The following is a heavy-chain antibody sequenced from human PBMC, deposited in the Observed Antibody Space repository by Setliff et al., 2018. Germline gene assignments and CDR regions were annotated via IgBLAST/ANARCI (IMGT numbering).Heavy chain of an antibody. CDR1: GFSFSDYY. Sequence: LRLSCAASGFSFSDYYMSWVRQAPGKGLEWVGFIRYDGSYEYYADSVQGRFTISRDNSKNTLFLHMNNLRPEDTALYYCAKASLAYSFGYYFDSWGQGALVTVSS. CDR3: AKASLAYSFGYYFDS. V-gene: IGHV3-30*02. J-gene: IGHJ4*01. D-gene: IGHD5-18*01. CDR2: IRYDGSYE.